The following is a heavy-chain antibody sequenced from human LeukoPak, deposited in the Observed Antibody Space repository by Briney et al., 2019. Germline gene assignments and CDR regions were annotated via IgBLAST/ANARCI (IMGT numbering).Heavy chain of an antibody. CDR3: AGLVVVAATTDFNY. D-gene: IGHD2-15*01. V-gene: IGHV1-69*04. J-gene: IGHJ4*02. Sequence: GSSVKVSRKASGGTFSSYAISWVRQAPGQGLEWMGRIIPIFGIANYAQKFQGRVTITADKSTSTAYMELSSLRSEDTAVYYCAGLVVVAATTDFNYWGQGTLVTVSS. CDR1: GGTFSSYA. CDR2: IIPIFGIA.